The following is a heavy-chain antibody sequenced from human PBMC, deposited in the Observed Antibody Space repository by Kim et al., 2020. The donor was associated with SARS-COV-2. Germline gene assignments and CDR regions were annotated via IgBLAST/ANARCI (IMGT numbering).Heavy chain of an antibody. CDR1: GFTFTNFS. V-gene: IGHV3-23*01. J-gene: IGHJ6*01. Sequence: GGSLRLSCKASGFTFTNFSMSWVRQAPGKGLQWVSTVDTRGSGTYDADSVGGRFSISRDNSKNTLYLQMNMRRVDDTAIYYCGKTGGDGCQGDSYYSMDGWEQGTTVTVSS. CDR3: GKTGGDGCQGDSYYSMDG. CDR2: VDTRGSGT. D-gene: IGHD2-21*02.